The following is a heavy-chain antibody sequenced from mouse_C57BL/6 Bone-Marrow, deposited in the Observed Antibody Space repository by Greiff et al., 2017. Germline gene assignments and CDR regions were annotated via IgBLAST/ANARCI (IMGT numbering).Heavy chain of an antibody. D-gene: IGHD1-1*01. CDR3: ARENYGSXDWYFDV. J-gene: IGHJ1*03. Sequence: VQPGASVKISCKASGYSFTDYNMNWVKQSNGKSLEWIGVINPNYGTTSYNQKFKGKATLTVDQSSSTAYMQLNSLTSEDSAVYYCARENYGSXDWYFDVWGTGTTVTVSS. CDR2: INPNYGTT. V-gene: IGHV1-39*01. CDR1: GYSFTDYN.